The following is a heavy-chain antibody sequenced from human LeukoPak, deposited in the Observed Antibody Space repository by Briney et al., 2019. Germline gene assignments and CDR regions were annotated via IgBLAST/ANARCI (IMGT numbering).Heavy chain of an antibody. CDR3: ARNVAGSRQFDS. CDR2: MNPNSGNT. Sequence: ASVKVSCKASGYTFTSYDINWVRQATGQGLEWMGWMNPNSGNTGYAQKFQGRVIMTRNTSISTAYMDLSSLRSEDTAVYYCARNVAGSRQFDSWGQGTLVTASS. J-gene: IGHJ4*02. V-gene: IGHV1-8*01. D-gene: IGHD3-10*01. CDR1: GYTFTSYD.